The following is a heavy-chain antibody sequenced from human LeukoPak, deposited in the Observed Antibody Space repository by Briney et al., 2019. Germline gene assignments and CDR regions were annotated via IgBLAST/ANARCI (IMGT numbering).Heavy chain of an antibody. V-gene: IGHV4-4*02. J-gene: IGHJ4*02. CDR2: ISHSGNT. CDR1: GGSVSSNNW. CDR3: ARVTGTTPFDC. Sequence: PSETLSLTCAVSGGSVSSNNWWSWVRQPPGKGLEWIGEISHSGNTNYNPSLESRVTISVDKSKNQFSLELTSVTAADTAVYFCARVTGTTPFDCWGQGTLVTVSS. D-gene: IGHD1-1*01.